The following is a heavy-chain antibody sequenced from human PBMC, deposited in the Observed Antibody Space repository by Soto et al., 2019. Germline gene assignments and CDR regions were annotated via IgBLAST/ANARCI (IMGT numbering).Heavy chain of an antibody. D-gene: IGHD3-10*01. CDR1: GFTFSNYG. J-gene: IGHJ3*02. V-gene: IGHV3-30*18. Sequence: QVQLVESGGGVVQPGRSLRLSCAASGFTFSNYGMHWVRQAPGKGLEWVAVIAFDGSNKYYVDSVKGRFTISRDNSKNPLYVQMNSLRVEGTAVYYCAKGMVRGVVGAFDIWGQGTMVPVSS. CDR2: IAFDGSNK. CDR3: AKGMVRGVVGAFDI.